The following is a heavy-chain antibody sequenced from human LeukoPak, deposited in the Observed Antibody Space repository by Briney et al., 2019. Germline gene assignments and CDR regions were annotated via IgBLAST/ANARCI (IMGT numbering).Heavy chain of an antibody. Sequence: PGGSLRLSCAASGLTFSSYSMHWVRQAPGKGLEWVAVIWYDGSNKYYGDSVKGRFTISRDNSKNTLYLQMNSLRAEDTAVYYCAREPPSSGFDYWGQGTLVTVSS. CDR3: AREPPSSGFDY. CDR2: IWYDGSNK. J-gene: IGHJ4*02. V-gene: IGHV3-33*01. CDR1: GLTFSSYS. D-gene: IGHD6-19*01.